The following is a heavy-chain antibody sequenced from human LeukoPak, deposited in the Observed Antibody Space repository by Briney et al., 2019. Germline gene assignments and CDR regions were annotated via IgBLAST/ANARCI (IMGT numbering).Heavy chain of an antibody. CDR3: ARKSSGSTRDAFDI. D-gene: IGHD3-10*01. V-gene: IGHV3-21*01. Sequence: KAGGSLRLSCAASGFTFSSYSMNWVRQAPGKGLEWVSSISSSSSYIYYADSVKGRFTISRDNAKNSLYLQMNSLRAEDTAVYYCARKSSGSTRDAFDIWGQGTMVTVSS. CDR1: GFTFSSYS. CDR2: ISSSSSYI. J-gene: IGHJ3*02.